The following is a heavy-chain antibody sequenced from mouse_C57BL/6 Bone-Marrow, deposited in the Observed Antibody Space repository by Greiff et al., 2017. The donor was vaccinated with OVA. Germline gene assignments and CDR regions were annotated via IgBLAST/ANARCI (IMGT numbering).Heavy chain of an antibody. V-gene: IGHV1-85*01. J-gene: IGHJ3*01. Sequence: VKLMESGPELVKPGASVKLSCKASGYTFTSYDINWVKQRPGQGLEWIGWIYPRDGSTKYNEKFKGKATLTVDTSSSTAYMELHSLTSEASAVYFCARRSTLVTTEAWFAYWGQGTLVTVSA. D-gene: IGHD2-2*01. CDR2: IYPRDGST. CDR1: GYTFTSYD. CDR3: ARRSTLVTTEAWFAY.